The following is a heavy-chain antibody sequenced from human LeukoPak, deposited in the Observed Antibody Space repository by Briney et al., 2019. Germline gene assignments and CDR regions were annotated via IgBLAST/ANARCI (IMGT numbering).Heavy chain of an antibody. D-gene: IGHD6-19*01. CDR2: ISAYNVNT. CDR1: GYTFTSYG. J-gene: IGHJ4*02. V-gene: IGHV1-18*01. CDR3: ARDTEPGIAVAGTSY. Sequence: ASVKVSCKASGYTFTSYGISWGRQAPGQGLEWMGWISAYNVNTNYAQKLQGRGTMTTDTSTSTAYMELRSLRSDDTAVYYCARDTEPGIAVAGTSYWGQGTLVTVSS.